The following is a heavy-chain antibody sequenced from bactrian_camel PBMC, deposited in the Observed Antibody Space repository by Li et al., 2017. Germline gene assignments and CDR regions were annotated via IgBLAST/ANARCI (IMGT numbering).Heavy chain of an antibody. CDR1: GITVRRYC. CDR2: FHSDGTT. J-gene: IGHJ4*01. V-gene: IGHV3S53*01. D-gene: IGHD3*01. Sequence: HVQLVESGGGSVQAGGSLRVSCVVSGITVRRYCLAWFRQAPGKQREGVATFHSDGTTTYADSAKGRSTISKDNAKNTLYLMMNSLKIEDTAAYYCALGSSRQATMTARGKGTQVTVS.